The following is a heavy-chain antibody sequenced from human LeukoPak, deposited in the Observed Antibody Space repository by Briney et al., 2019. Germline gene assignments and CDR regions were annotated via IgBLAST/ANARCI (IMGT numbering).Heavy chain of an antibody. J-gene: IGHJ3*02. D-gene: IGHD3-22*01. Sequence: SVKVSCKASGGTFSSYAISWVRQAPGQGLEWMGGIIPIFGTANYAQKFQGRVTITADESTSTAYMELSSLRSEDTAVYYCARDPIPNYYDSSGYFIYDAFDIWGQGTMVTVSS. CDR3: ARDPIPNYYDSSGYFIYDAFDI. V-gene: IGHV1-69*01. CDR1: GGTFSSYA. CDR2: IIPIFGTA.